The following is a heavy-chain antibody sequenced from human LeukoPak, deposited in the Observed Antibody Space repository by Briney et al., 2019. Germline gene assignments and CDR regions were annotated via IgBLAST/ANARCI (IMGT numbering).Heavy chain of an antibody. V-gene: IGHV3-23*01. CDR1: GFTFSSYA. CDR3: AKVPYHFYGSGSYVLDY. D-gene: IGHD3-10*01. CDR2: ISGSGGIT. J-gene: IGHJ4*02. Sequence: GSLRLSCAASGFTFSSYAMSWVRQAPGKGLEWVSVISGSGGITYYADSVKGRFTISRDNSKNTLYLQMNSLRAEDTAVYYCAKVPYHFYGSGSYVLDYWGQGTLVTVSS.